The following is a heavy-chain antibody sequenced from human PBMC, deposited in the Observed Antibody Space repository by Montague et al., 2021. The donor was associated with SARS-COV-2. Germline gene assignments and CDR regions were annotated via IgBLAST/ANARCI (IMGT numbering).Heavy chain of an antibody. CDR1: GGSISSGGYY. J-gene: IGHJ6*02. CDR3: ARGVDWLSHYYYYGMDV. D-gene: IGHD3-9*01. V-gene: IGHV4-31*03. CDR2: IYYSGST. Sequence: TLSLTCTVSGGSISSGGYYWSWIRQPPGKGLEWIGYIYYSGSTYYNPSLKSRVTISVDTSKNQFSLKLSSVTAADTAVYYCARGVDWLSHYYYYGMDVWGQGTTVTVSS.